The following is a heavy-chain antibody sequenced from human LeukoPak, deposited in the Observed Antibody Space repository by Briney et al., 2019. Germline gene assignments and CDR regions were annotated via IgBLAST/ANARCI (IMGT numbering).Heavy chain of an antibody. CDR3: ARSPPYVLYSNYLFDY. CDR1: GFSFSSFA. Sequence: PGGSLRLSCAASGFSFSSFAMSWVRQAPGKGLEWVSVFSGIGDNIDYADSVKGRFTISRDNSKHTLYLQMNSLRAEDTAVYYCARSPPYVLYSNYLFDYWGQGTLVTVSS. V-gene: IGHV3-23*01. CDR2: FSGIGDNI. J-gene: IGHJ4*02. D-gene: IGHD4-11*01.